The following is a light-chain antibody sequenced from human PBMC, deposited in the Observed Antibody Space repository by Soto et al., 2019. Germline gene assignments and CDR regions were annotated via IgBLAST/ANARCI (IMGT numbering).Light chain of an antibody. CDR1: QGIRSW. CDR2: AAS. V-gene: IGKV1-12*01. Sequence: DIQMTQSPSSVSASLLDRVTITCRASQGIRSWLAWYQQKPGKPPRVLISAASRLQSGVPSRFSGSGAGTDFTLTISSLQPEDFATYYCQQSYIIPLTFGGGTKVDIK. CDR3: QQSYIIPLT. J-gene: IGKJ4*01.